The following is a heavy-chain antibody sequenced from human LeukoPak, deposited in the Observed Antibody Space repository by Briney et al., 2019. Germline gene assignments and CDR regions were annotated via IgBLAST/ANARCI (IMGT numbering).Heavy chain of an antibody. CDR1: GYTFTSYY. D-gene: IGHD3-10*01. V-gene: IGHV1-2*02. J-gene: IGHJ4*02. CDR3: ARVVWFGELDFDY. Sequence: ASVKVSCKASGYTFTSYYMHWVRQAPGQGLEWMGWINPNSGGTNYAQKFQGRVTMTRDTSISTAYMELSRLRSDDTAVYYCARVVWFGELDFDYWGQGTLVTVSS. CDR2: INPNSGGT.